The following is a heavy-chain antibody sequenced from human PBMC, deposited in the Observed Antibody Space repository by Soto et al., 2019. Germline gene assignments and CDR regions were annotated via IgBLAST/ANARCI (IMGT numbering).Heavy chain of an antibody. CDR3: ARGGEMVWFGEETFGVDV. V-gene: IGHV4-34*02. CDR2: ATHSGAT. CDR1: GGSFSGYY. Sequence: QVQLQQWGAGLLKPTATLSLTCAVHGGSFSGYYWTWIRQAPGKGLEWVGEATHSGATNYSPSLRSRDTISVDTSRKQFSLRLSSVTAADTAMYYCARGGEMVWFGEETFGVDVWGQGTTVNVSS. D-gene: IGHD3-10*01. J-gene: IGHJ6*02.